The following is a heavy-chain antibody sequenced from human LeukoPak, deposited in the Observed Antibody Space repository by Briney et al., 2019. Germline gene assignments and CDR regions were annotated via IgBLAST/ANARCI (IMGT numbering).Heavy chain of an antibody. V-gene: IGHV3-21*01. D-gene: IGHD1-26*01. J-gene: IGHJ3*02. CDR3: ARGSGGLPLDPFDI. Sequence: GGSLRLSCAASGFTFSSYSMNWVRQAPGKGLEWVSSISSSSSYIYYADSVKGRFTISRDNAKNSLYLQMNSLRAEDTAVYYCARGSGGLPLDPFDIWGQGTMVTVSS. CDR2: ISSSSSYI. CDR1: GFTFSSYS.